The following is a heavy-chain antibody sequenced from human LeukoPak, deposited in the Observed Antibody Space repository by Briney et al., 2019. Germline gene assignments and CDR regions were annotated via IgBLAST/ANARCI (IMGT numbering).Heavy chain of an antibody. Sequence: ASVKVSCKASGYTFTSYGISWVRQAPGQGLEWMGWISAYNGNTNYAQKLQGRATMTTDTSTSTACMELRSLRSDDTAVYYCARETGSYSDFDYWGQGTLVTVSS. CDR3: ARETGSYSDFDY. J-gene: IGHJ4*02. CDR2: ISAYNGNT. D-gene: IGHD1-26*01. CDR1: GYTFTSYG. V-gene: IGHV1-18*01.